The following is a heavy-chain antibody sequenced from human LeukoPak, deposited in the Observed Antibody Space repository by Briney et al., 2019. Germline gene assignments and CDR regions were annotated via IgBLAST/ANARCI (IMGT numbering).Heavy chain of an antibody. CDR1: GGTFSSYA. CDR3: ASNMVRGVMGTYYYYYMDV. Sequence: SVKVSCKASGGTFSSYAISWVRQAPGQGLEWMGGIIPIFGTANYAQKFQGRVTITADKSTSTAYMELSSLRSEDTAVYYCASNMVRGVMGTYYYYYMDVWGKGTTVTVSS. V-gene: IGHV1-69*06. D-gene: IGHD3-10*01. J-gene: IGHJ6*03. CDR2: IIPIFGTA.